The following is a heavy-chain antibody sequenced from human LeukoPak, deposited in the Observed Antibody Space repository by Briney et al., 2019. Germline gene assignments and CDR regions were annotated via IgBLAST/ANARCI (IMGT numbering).Heavy chain of an antibody. Sequence: PGGSLRPSCAASGFTFSSYAMSWVRQAPGKGLEWVSAISGSGGSTYYADSVKGRFTISRDNSKNTLYLQMNSLRAEDTAVYYCAKDRRELLPLPQYFQHWGQGTLVTVSS. CDR3: AKDRRELLPLPQYFQH. CDR2: ISGSGGST. V-gene: IGHV3-23*01. D-gene: IGHD1-26*01. CDR1: GFTFSSYA. J-gene: IGHJ1*01.